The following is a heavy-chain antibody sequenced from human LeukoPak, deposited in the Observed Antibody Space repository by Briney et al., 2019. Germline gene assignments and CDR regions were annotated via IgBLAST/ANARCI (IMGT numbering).Heavy chain of an antibody. V-gene: IGHV1-69*04. CDR3: AREEEYYGSGSSFDY. CDR2: IIPILGIA. Sequence: SVKVSCKASGGIFSSYTISWVRQAPAQGVEWMGRIIPILGIANYTQKFQGRVTITADKSTRTPYMGLSSLRSEDTAVYYCAREEEYYGSGSSFDYCGQGTLVTVYS. J-gene: IGHJ4*02. D-gene: IGHD3-10*01. CDR1: GGIFSSYT.